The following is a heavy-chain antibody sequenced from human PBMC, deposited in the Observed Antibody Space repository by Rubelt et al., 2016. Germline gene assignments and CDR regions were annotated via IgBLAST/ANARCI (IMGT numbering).Heavy chain of an antibody. Sequence: QVQLVQSGAEVKKPGASVKVSCKASGYTFTNYGMHWVRQAPGQRLEWMGWIDAGTGDTKYSQKLKDRVSITRDASANTAYMELSSLRSEDTAVYYCAIRQPDYGDLDFDYWGQGTLVTVSS. CDR2: IDAGTGDT. V-gene: IGHV1-3*01. J-gene: IGHJ4*02. CDR3: AIRQPDYGDLDFDY. D-gene: IGHD4-17*01. CDR1: GYTFTNYG.